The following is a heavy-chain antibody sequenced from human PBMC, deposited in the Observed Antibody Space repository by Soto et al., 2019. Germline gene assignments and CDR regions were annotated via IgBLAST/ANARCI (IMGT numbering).Heavy chain of an antibody. Sequence: SETLSLTCAVYGGSFSGYYWNWIRQPPGKGLEWIGEIDHSGYTNYNPSLKSRVTISVDTSKNQFSLRLTSVTAADTAVYYCARVRDWLDPWGQGTMVTVSS. J-gene: IGHJ5*02. CDR2: IDHSGYT. D-gene: IGHD3-3*01. V-gene: IGHV4-34*01. CDR3: ARVRDWLDP. CDR1: GGSFSGYY.